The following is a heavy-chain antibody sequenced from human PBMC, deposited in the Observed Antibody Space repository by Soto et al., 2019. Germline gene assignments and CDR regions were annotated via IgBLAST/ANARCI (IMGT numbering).Heavy chain of an antibody. CDR3: ARAPEDSVPGHY. V-gene: IGHV1-3*01. D-gene: IGHD2-15*01. J-gene: IGHJ4*02. CDR1: GYTFTSHT. Sequence: QVHLVQSGAEVKEPGASVRVSCEASGYTFTSHTIHWARQAPGQGLEWMGWIIVSHGSPRYSPQFQGRVTFGRDTSAATAYMALPSLTFDDTAVYYCARAPEDSVPGHYWGEGTPVGVSS. CDR2: IIVSHGSP.